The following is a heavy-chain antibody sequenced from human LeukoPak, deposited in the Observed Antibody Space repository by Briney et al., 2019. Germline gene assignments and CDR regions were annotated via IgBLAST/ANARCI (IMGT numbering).Heavy chain of an antibody. CDR1: GFTFSSYS. Sequence: GGSLRLSCAASGFTFSSYSMTWVRQAPGKGLEWVSSISSSSSYIYYADSVKGRFTISRDNAKNSLYLQMNSLRAEDTAVYYCASGSGGSAIDYWGQGTLVTVSS. V-gene: IGHV3-21*01. J-gene: IGHJ4*02. CDR3: ASGSGGSAIDY. CDR2: ISSSSSYI. D-gene: IGHD2-15*01.